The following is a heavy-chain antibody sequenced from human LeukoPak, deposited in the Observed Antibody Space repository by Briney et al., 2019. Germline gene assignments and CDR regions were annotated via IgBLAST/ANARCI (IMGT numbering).Heavy chain of an antibody. J-gene: IGHJ5*02. D-gene: IGHD6-19*01. CDR2: ISGSGGST. Sequence: GGSLRLSCAASGFTFSSYAMSWVRQAPGKGLDWVSVISGSGGSTYYADSVKGRFTISRDNSRNTLYLQMNSLRAEDTAVYYCAKGPGVAVADDNWFDPWGQGTLVTVSS. CDR3: AKGPGVAVADDNWFDP. CDR1: GFTFSSYA. V-gene: IGHV3-23*01.